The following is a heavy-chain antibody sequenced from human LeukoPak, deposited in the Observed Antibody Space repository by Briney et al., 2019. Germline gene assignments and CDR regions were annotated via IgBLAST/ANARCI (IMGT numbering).Heavy chain of an antibody. CDR3: TTQRGQL. D-gene: IGHD1-1*01. J-gene: IGHJ4*02. V-gene: IGHV3-72*01. Sequence: PGGSLRLSCTASGLTLSDHIIDWVRQAPGKGLEWVGRSRRKSMSYTTEYAASVKGRFTLSRDDSQNSLYLQMNSLKTEDTAVYYCTTQRGQLWGQGTLVTVSS. CDR2: SRRKSMSYTT. CDR1: GLTLSDHI.